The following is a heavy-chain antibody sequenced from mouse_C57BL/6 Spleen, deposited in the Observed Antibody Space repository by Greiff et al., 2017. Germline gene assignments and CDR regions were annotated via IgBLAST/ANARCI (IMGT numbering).Heavy chain of an antibody. CDR2: IYPGDGDT. CDR1: GYAFSSYW. J-gene: IGHJ3*01. V-gene: IGHV1-80*01. Sequence: VQLQQSGAELVKPGASVKISCKASGYAFSSYWMNWVKQRPGKGLEWIGQIYPGDGDTNYNGKFKGKATLTADKSSSTAYMQLSSLTSEDSAVXFCAKGLYYGNSAWFAYWGQGTLVTVSA. CDR3: AKGLYYGNSAWFAY. D-gene: IGHD2-1*01.